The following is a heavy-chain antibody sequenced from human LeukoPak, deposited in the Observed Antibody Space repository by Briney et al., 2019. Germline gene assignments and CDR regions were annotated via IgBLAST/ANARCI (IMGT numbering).Heavy chain of an antibody. CDR2: IYTSGST. D-gene: IGHD3-9*01. Sequence: SETLSLTCTASGGSISSYYWSWIRQPPGKGLEWIGYIYTSGSTNYNPSLKSRVTISVDTSKNQFSLKLSSVTAADTAVYYCVRHAPGSILTGPFDYWGQGTLVTVSS. CDR1: GGSISSYY. V-gene: IGHV4-4*09. J-gene: IGHJ4*02. CDR3: VRHAPGSILTGPFDY.